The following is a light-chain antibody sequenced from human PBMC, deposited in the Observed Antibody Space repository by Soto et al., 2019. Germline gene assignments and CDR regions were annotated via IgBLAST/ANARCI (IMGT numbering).Light chain of an antibody. CDR3: SSYAGSNNLV. V-gene: IGLV2-8*01. CDR1: SSDVGGYNY. Sequence: QSVLTQAPSASGFPGQSVSISCTGTSSDVGGYNYVSWYQQHPGKAPKLMIYEVSKRPSGVPDRFSGSKSGNTASLTVSGLQAEDEADYYCSSYAGSNNLVFGTGTKVTVL. J-gene: IGLJ1*01. CDR2: EVS.